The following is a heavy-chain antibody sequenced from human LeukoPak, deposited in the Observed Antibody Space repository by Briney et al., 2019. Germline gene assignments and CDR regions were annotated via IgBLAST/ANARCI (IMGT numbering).Heavy chain of an antibody. CDR2: ISWNSGSI. CDR1: GFTFDDYA. Sequence: SGRSLRLSCAASGFTFDDYAMHWVRQAPGKGLEWVSGISWNSGSIGYADSVKGRLTISRDNAKNSLYLQMNSLRAEDTALYYCAKDNYDFWSGYPTNYYYYYMDVWGKGTTVTVSS. CDR3: AKDNYDFWSGYPTNYYYYYMDV. V-gene: IGHV3-9*01. J-gene: IGHJ6*03. D-gene: IGHD3-3*01.